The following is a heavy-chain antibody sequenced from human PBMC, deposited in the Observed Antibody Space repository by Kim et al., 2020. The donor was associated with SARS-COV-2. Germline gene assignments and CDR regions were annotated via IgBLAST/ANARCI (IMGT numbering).Heavy chain of an antibody. J-gene: IGHJ5*02. D-gene: IGHD3-22*01. V-gene: IGHV1-18*04. CDR2: ISAYNGNT. CDR3: ARDPSITMIVSRGFDP. CDR1: GYTFTSYG. Sequence: ASVKVSCKASGYTFTSYGISWVRQAPGQGLEWMGWISAYNGNTNYAQKLQGRVTMTTDTSTSTAYMELRSLRSDDTAVYYCARDPSITMIVSRGFDPWGQGTLVTVSS.